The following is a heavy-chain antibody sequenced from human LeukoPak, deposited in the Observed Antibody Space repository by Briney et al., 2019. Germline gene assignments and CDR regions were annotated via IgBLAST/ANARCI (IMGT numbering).Heavy chain of an antibody. J-gene: IGHJ3*02. CDR1: GGSIRSSSYY. V-gene: IGHV4-39*01. CDR3: ARPTEWYAFDI. Sequence: PSETLSLTCTVSGGSIRSSSYYWGWIRQPPGKGLEWIGSIYYSGSTYYNPSLKSRVTISVDTSKNQFSMKLSSVTAADTAVYYCARPTEWYAFDIWGQGTMVTVSS. D-gene: IGHD2-8*01. CDR2: IYYSGST.